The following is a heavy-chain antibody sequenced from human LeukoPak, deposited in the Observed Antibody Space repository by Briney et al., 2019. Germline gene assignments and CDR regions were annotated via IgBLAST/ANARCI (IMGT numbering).Heavy chain of an antibody. D-gene: IGHD4-23*01. CDR3: ARDYGANFSPDY. CDR1: GYTFTGYY. V-gene: IGHV1-2*02. Sequence: ASVKVSCKASGYTFTGYYIHWVRQAPGQGLQCLGWINPNSGGTNSAQKFHGRVTMTRDTSISTAYMDLSRLRSDDTAVYYCARDYGANFSPDYWGQGTLVTVSS. J-gene: IGHJ4*02. CDR2: INPNSGGT.